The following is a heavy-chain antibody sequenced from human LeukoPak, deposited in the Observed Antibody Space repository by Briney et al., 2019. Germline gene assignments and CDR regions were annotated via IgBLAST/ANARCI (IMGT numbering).Heavy chain of an antibody. Sequence: GGSLRLSCAASGFTFSSYAMHWVRQAPGKGLEWVAVISYDGSNKYYADSVKGRFTISRDNAKNSLYLQMNSLRAEDTALYYCARVIGYSGYGLYFDYWGQGTLVTVSS. V-gene: IGHV3-30*07. CDR2: ISYDGSNK. CDR1: GFTFSSYA. CDR3: ARVIGYSGYGLYFDY. D-gene: IGHD5-12*01. J-gene: IGHJ4*02.